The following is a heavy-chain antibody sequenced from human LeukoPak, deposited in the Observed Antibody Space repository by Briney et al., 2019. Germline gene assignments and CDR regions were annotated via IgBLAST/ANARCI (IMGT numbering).Heavy chain of an antibody. CDR2: IYPNSGGT. CDR3: ARGPLITMVRGAKHY. V-gene: IGHV1-2*04. D-gene: IGHD3-10*01. Sequence: ASVKVSCKASGYTLTGYYMHWGRQAPGQGLECMGWIYPNSGGTNYAQKLQGWVTISRDTSISTDYMELRKLKSDATAVYYCARGPLITMVRGAKHYWGQGPLDRVSS. J-gene: IGHJ4*02. CDR1: GYTLTGYY.